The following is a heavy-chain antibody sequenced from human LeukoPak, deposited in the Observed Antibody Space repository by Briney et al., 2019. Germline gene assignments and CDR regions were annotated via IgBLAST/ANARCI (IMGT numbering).Heavy chain of an antibody. CDR1: EFTFSAET. D-gene: IGHD3-10*01. Sequence: GGSLRLSCAASEFTFSAETMTWVRQAPGKGPEWLSDISASSAAIHSADSVKGRFTISRDNAKNSLYLQMNSLRVEDTAVYYCAREGAFGALNSWGRGILVTVSS. J-gene: IGHJ5*02. V-gene: IGHV3-48*01. CDR3: AREGAFGALNS. CDR2: ISASSAAI.